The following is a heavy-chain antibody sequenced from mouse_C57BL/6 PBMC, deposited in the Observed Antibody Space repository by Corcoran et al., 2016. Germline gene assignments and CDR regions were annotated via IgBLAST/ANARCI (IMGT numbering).Heavy chain of an antibody. D-gene: IGHD2-3*01. CDR2: ISYDGSN. J-gene: IGHJ1*03. CDR1: GYSITSGYY. Sequence: DVQLQESGPGLVKPSQSLSLTCSVTGYSITSGYYWNWIRQFPGNKLEWMGYISYDGSNNYNPSLKNRISITRDTSKNQFFLKLNSVTTEDTATYYCARADGYYFDVWGTGTTVTVSS. V-gene: IGHV3-6*01. CDR3: ARADGYYFDV.